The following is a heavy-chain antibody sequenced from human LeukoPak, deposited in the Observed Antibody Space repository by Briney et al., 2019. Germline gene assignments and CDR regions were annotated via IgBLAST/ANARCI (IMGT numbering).Heavy chain of an antibody. CDR2: ISAYNGNT. CDR1: GYTFTSYG. Sequence: ASVKVSCKASGYTFTSYGISWVRQAPGQGLEWMGWISAYNGNTNYAQKLQGRVTMTTDTSTSTAYMELRSLRPDDTAVYYCARVGDIVVVVAARGAFDIWGQGTMVTVSS. CDR3: ARVGDIVVVVAARGAFDI. J-gene: IGHJ3*02. D-gene: IGHD2-15*01. V-gene: IGHV1-18*01.